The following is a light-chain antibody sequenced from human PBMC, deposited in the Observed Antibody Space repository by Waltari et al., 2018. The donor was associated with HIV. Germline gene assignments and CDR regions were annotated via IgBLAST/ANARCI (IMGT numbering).Light chain of an antibody. J-gene: IGLJ3*02. Sequence: QSALTQPASVSGSPGQSITISCTGTSRDVGGYYYVSWYQQHPGKPPKLMIDDVRNRPSGVHNRFTGSKSGHPASLTSSGLQAEDEADYYCSSYTRNITRGFGGGTKLTVL. CDR2: DVR. CDR1: SRDVGGYYY. CDR3: SSYTRNITRG. V-gene: IGLV2-14*03.